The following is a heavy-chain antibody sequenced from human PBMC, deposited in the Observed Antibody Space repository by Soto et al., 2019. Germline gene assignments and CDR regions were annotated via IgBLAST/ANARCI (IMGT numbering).Heavy chain of an antibody. CDR3: SIRRGYSGYDSAFDV. J-gene: IGHJ3*01. V-gene: IGHV3-53*01. D-gene: IGHD5-12*01. Sequence: EVQLVESGGGLIQTGGSLRLSCAASGFNVSSTHMCWVRQAPGKGLEWVSLLYSGGRTYYADSVKGRFTISRDNSKNTLYLQINRLRAVDTAVYYCSIRRGYSGYDSAFDVWCQGTMVTVSS. CDR2: LYSGGRT. CDR1: GFNVSSTH.